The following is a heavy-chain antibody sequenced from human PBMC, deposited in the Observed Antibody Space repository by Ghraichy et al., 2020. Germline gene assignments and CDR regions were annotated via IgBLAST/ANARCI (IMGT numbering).Heavy chain of an antibody. V-gene: IGHV4-39*01. CDR2: MFYNGKT. CDR1: GGSMSSGRLS. J-gene: IGHJ4*02. Sequence: SETLSLTCTVSGGSMSSGRLSWGWVRQSPGRRLEWIGNMFYNGKTYCNPSLKSRVTISGDLSQNQFSLNLTSVTAADTAVYYCARRGSWSLYYFDYWGQGVLVTVSS. D-gene: IGHD6-13*01. CDR3: ARRGSWSLYYFDY.